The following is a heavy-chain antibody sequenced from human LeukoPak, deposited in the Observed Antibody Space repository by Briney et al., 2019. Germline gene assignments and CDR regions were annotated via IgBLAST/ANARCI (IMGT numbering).Heavy chain of an antibody. CDR1: GFTFSSYA. V-gene: IGHV3-23*01. D-gene: IGHD3-10*01. CDR3: ARDGSMVRDGMDV. Sequence: GGSLRLSCAASGFTFSSYAMSWVRQAPGKGLEWVSAISGSGGSTYYADSVKDRFTISRDNAKNSLYLQMNSLRAEDTAVYYCARDGSMVRDGMDVWGQGTTVTVSS. J-gene: IGHJ6*02. CDR2: ISGSGGST.